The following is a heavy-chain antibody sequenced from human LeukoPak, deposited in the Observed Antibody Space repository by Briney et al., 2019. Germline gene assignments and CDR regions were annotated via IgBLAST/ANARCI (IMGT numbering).Heavy chain of an antibody. V-gene: IGHV3-48*01. D-gene: IGHD3-22*01. J-gene: IGHJ6*03. CDR2: ISSSSSTI. CDR3: ARAPTRYYDAYYYMDV. CDR1: GFTFSSYS. Sequence: GGSLRLSCAASGFTFSSYSMNWVRQAPGKGLEWVSYISSSSSTIYYADSVKGRFTISRDNAKNSLYLQMNSLRAEDTAVYYCARAPTRYYDAYYYMDVWGKGTTVAISS.